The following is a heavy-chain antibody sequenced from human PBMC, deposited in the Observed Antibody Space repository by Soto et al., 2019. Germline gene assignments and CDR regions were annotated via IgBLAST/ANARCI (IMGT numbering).Heavy chain of an antibody. J-gene: IGHJ4*02. CDR2: IYYSGSN. Sequence: QLQLQESGPGLVKPSETLSLTCTVSGGSISSTSYYWGWIRQSPGKGLEWIESIYYSGSNYYNPSLKSRVTISVDTSKNQFSLKLSSVTAADTAVYYCARSAGVNYFDYWGQGILVTVSS. CDR3: ARSAGVNYFDY. V-gene: IGHV4-39*01. CDR1: GGSISSTSYY. D-gene: IGHD6-19*01.